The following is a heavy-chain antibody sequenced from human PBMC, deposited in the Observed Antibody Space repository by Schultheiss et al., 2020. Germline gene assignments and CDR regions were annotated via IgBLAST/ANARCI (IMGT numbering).Heavy chain of an antibody. V-gene: IGHV4-30-4*01. CDR3: ARRVYDSSGYYDY. CDR2: IYYSGST. CDR1: GGSISSGDYY. Sequence: SETLSLTCTVSGGSISSGDYYWSWIRQPPGKGLEWIGYIYYSGSTYYNPSLKSRVTISVDTSKNQFSLKLSSVTAADTAVYYCARRVYDSSGYYDYWGQGTLVTVSS. J-gene: IGHJ4*02. D-gene: IGHD3-22*01.